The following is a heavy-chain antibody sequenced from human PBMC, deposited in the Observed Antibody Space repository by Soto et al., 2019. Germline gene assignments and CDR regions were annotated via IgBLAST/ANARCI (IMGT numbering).Heavy chain of an antibody. V-gene: IGHV3-23*01. CDR2: ISGSGGST. D-gene: IGHD4-17*01. CDR3: AKDYGDYDDAFDI. Sequence: GGSLKLSCAASGFTFSSYAMSWVRQAPGKGLEWVSAISGSGGSTYYADSVKGRFTISRDNSKNTLYLQMNSLRAEDTAVYYCAKDYGDYDDAFDIWGQGTMVTVSS. J-gene: IGHJ3*02. CDR1: GFTFSSYA.